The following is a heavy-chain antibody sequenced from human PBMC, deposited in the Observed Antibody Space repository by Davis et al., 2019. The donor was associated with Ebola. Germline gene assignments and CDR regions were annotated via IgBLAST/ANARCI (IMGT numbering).Heavy chain of an antibody. J-gene: IGHJ5*02. CDR2: IYYSGST. Sequence: MPSETLSLTCAVSGGSISSGGYSWSWIRQPPGKGLEWIGYIYYSGSTNYNPSLKSRVTISVDTSKNQFSLKLSSVTAADTAVYYCARANDFWSGTNWFDPWGQGTLVTVSS. D-gene: IGHD3-3*01. CDR1: GGSISSGGYS. CDR3: ARANDFWSGTNWFDP. V-gene: IGHV4-61*08.